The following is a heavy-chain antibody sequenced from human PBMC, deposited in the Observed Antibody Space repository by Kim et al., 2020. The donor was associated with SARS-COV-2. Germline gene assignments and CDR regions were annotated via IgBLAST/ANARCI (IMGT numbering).Heavy chain of an antibody. J-gene: IGHJ1*01. D-gene: IGHD3-10*01. CDR3: ANWVGSDSGGHFHY. Sequence: GGSLRLSCAASGFTFSSHGMHWLRQAPGKGLEWVSGIWYDGRSQHYIESVMGRFTISRDNSNNILYLQMNSLKVEDTAVYYCANWVGSDSGGHFHYWGQGTLVTVSS. CDR1: GFTFSSHG. CDR2: IWYDGRSQ. V-gene: IGHV3-33*06.